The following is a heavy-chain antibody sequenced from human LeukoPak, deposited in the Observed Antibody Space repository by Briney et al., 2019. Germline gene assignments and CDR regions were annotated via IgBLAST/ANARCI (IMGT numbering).Heavy chain of an antibody. CDR2: IYSAGNT. D-gene: IGHD3-9*01. CDR3: AKDILTEDPDY. J-gene: IGHJ4*02. Sequence: GGSLRLSCAASGFTVSNNYMSWVRQAPGKGLEWVSVIYSAGNTYYADSVKGRFTISGDNSKNTLYLQMNSLRAEDTAVYYCAKDILTEDPDYWGQETLVTVSS. V-gene: IGHV3-66*01. CDR1: GFTVSNNY.